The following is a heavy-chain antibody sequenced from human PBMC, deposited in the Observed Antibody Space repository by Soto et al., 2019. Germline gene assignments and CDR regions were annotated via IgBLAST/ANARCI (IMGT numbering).Heavy chain of an antibody. V-gene: IGHV4-39*07. Sequence: PSETLSLTCTVSGGSFSSSPGYYWGWMRQPPGKGLEWIGTVHPSGNTYYNPSLKSRVTMSIDKSKNHFSLKLSSVTAADTAVYYCARSSYDSSENNYYFDYWGQGTLVTVSS. CDR1: GGSFSSSPGYY. CDR3: ARSSYDSSENNYYFDY. CDR2: VHPSGNT. J-gene: IGHJ4*02. D-gene: IGHD3-22*01.